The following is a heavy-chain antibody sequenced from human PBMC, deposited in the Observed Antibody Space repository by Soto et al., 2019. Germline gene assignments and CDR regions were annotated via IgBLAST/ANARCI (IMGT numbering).Heavy chain of an antibody. Sequence: QVQLVQSGAEVKKPGSSVKVSCKASGGTFSSYAISWVRQAPGQGLEWMGGIIPIFGTANYAQKFQGRVTITADESTSTAYMELSSLRSEDTAMYYCARVDAATTTPMRHYYGMDVWGQGTTVTVSS. CDR1: GGTFSSYA. D-gene: IGHD2-15*01. V-gene: IGHV1-69*01. CDR2: IIPIFGTA. J-gene: IGHJ6*02. CDR3: ARVDAATTTPMRHYYGMDV.